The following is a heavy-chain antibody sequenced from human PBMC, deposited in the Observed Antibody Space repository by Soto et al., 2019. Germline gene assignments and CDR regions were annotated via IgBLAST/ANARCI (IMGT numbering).Heavy chain of an antibody. CDR3: AKDREAAAGYYFDY. D-gene: IGHD6-13*01. V-gene: IGHV3-23*01. CDR1: GFTFSSYA. J-gene: IGHJ4*02. Sequence: GGSLRLSCAASGFTFSSYAMSWVRQAPGKGLEWVSAISGSGGSTHYADSVKGRFTISRDNSKNTLSLQMNSLRAEDTGVYYGAKDREAAAGYYFDYWGQGTLVTVSS. CDR2: ISGSGGST.